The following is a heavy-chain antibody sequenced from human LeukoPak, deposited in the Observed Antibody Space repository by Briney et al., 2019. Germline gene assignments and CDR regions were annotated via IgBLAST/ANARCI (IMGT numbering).Heavy chain of an antibody. J-gene: IGHJ6*03. V-gene: IGHV7-4-1*02. CDR3: ARDPGHIVVVPTSYYYYYMDV. CDR1: GYTFTSYA. Sequence: ASVKVSCKASGYTFTSYAMNWVRQAPGQGLEWMGWINTNTGNPTYAQGFTGRFVFSLDTSVSTAYLQISSLKAEDTAVYYCARDPGHIVVVPTSYYYYYMDVWGKGTTVTVSS. CDR2: INTNTGNP. D-gene: IGHD2-2*01.